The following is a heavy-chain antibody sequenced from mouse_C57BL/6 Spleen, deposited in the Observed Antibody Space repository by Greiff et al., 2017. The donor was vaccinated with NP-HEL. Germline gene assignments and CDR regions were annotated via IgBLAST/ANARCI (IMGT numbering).Heavy chain of an antibody. CDR3: ARREEGYSNYWYFDV. Sequence: QVTLKESGPGILQSSQTLSLTCSFSGFSLSTSGMGVSWIRQPSGKGLEWLAHIYWDDDKRYNPSLKSRLTISKDTSRNQVFLKITSVDTADTATYYCARREEGYSNYWYFDVWGTGTTVTVSS. CDR1: GFSLSTSGMG. D-gene: IGHD2-5*01. V-gene: IGHV8-12*01. J-gene: IGHJ1*03. CDR2: IYWDDDK.